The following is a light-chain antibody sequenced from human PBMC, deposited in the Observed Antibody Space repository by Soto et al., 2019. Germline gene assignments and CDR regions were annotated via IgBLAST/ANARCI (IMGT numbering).Light chain of an antibody. Sequence: DIQMTQSPSSLSASVGDRVTITCRASQTISSYLTWYQQKSGQAPKLLIYATSTLQSGVPSRFSGSGAGTDVTLTISSLQPEDFATYYCQQSYSAPLTFGPGTRVDLK. CDR3: QQSYSAPLT. V-gene: IGKV1-39*01. J-gene: IGKJ3*01. CDR1: QTISSY. CDR2: ATS.